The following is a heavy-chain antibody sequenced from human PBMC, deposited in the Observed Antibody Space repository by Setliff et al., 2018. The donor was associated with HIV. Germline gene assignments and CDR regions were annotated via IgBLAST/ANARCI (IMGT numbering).Heavy chain of an antibody. Sequence: PSETLSLTCAVYGGSLSDYYWSWIRQPPGKGLEWLGEIHSSGNTNYSPSLKGRVTMSVDTPKNQYSLNLKSVNAADTAVYYCARVREGFLPYDAFEIWGQGTMVTVSS. CDR3: ARVREGFLPYDAFEI. CDR1: GGSLSDYY. CDR2: IHSSGNT. D-gene: IGHD3-3*01. V-gene: IGHV4-34*01. J-gene: IGHJ3*02.